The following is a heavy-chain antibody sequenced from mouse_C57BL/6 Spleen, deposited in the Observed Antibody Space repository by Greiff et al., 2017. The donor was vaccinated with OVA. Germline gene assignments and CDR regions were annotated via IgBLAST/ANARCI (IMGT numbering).Heavy chain of an antibody. CDR3: APITTVLFDY. J-gene: IGHJ2*01. CDR1: GYTFTSYW. Sequence: QVQLQQPGAELVKPGASVKLSCKASGYTFTSYWMHWVKQRPGQGLEWIGMIHPNSGGTNYNEKFKSKATLTVDKSSSTAYMQLSSLTSEDSAVYYCAPITTVLFDYWGQGTTLTVSS. V-gene: IGHV1-64*01. CDR2: IHPNSGGT. D-gene: IGHD1-1*01.